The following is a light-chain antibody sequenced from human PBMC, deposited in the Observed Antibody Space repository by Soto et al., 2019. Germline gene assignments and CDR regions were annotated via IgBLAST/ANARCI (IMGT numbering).Light chain of an antibody. CDR2: SDT. CDR3: QVWDSSSAHVV. J-gene: IGLJ2*01. CDR1: NIGSKG. Sequence: SYELTQPPSVSVAPGKTASISCWGNNIGSKGVHWYQQKPGQAPVLVIYSDTDLPPVIPDRFSGSKSANLATLTISRVEAGDEADYYCQVWDSSSAHVVFGGGTKLTVL. V-gene: IGLV3-21*04.